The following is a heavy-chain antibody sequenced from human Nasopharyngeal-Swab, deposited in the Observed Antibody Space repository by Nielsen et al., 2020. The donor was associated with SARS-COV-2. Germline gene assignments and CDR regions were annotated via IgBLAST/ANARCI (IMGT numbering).Heavy chain of an antibody. CDR2: ISGSGGST. D-gene: IGHD5-18*01. CDR1: GFTFSSYA. J-gene: IGHJ3*02. CDR3: AKDGMVRGAFDI. V-gene: IGHV3-23*01. Sequence: GESLKISCAASGFTFSSYAMSWVRPAPGKGLEWVSAISGSGGSTYYADSVKGRFTISRDNSKNTLYLQMNSLRAEDTAVYYCAKDGMVRGAFDIWGQGTMVTVSS.